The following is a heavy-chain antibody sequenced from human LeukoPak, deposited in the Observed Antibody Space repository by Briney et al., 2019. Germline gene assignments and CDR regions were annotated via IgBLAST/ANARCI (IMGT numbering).Heavy chain of an antibody. D-gene: IGHD3-10*01. V-gene: IGHV1-69*05. CDR2: IIPIFGTA. Sequence: GGSLRLSCAASGFTFSSYAISWVRQAPGQGLEWMGRIIPIFGTANYAQKFQGRVTITTDESTSTAYMELSSLRSEDTAVYYCARESGSSGPTDSPELDYWGQGTLVTVSS. CDR1: GFTFSSYA. CDR3: ARESGSSGPTDSPELDY. J-gene: IGHJ4*02.